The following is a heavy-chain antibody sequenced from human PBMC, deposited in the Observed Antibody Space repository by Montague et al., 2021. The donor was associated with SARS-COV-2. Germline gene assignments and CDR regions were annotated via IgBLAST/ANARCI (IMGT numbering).Heavy chain of an antibody. Sequence: SETLSLTCTVSGGSISSYNWNWIRQPAGKGLEWIGRIYTSRSTNYNPSLKSRVTMSVDTSKNQFSLKLSAVTAADTAVYYCESYSDGSYLDYWGQGTLVTVSS. D-gene: IGHD2-15*01. CDR1: GGSISSYN. CDR2: IYTSRST. V-gene: IGHV4-4*07. CDR3: ESYSDGSYLDY. J-gene: IGHJ4*01.